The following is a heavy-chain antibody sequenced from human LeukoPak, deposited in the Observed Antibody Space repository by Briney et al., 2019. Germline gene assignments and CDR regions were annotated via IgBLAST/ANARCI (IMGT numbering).Heavy chain of an antibody. V-gene: IGHV1-2*04. J-gene: IGHJ6*02. CDR1: GYTFTGYY. CDR2: INPNSGGT. D-gene: IGHD5-18*01. CDR3: ARDIGTAMVGKDGMDV. Sequence: ASAKVSCKASGYTFTGYYMHWVRQAPGQGLEWMGWINPNSGGTNYAQKFQGWVTMTRDTSISTAYMELSRLRSDDTAVYYCARDIGTAMVGKDGMDVWGQGTTVTVSS.